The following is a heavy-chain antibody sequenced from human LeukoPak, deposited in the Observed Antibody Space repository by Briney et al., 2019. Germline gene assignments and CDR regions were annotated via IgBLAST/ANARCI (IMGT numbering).Heavy chain of an antibody. D-gene: IGHD4-17*01. CDR1: GFTFSGNY. CDR3: ARGLTTVTQDGFDI. V-gene: IGHV3-53*01. Sequence: PGGSLRLSCAASGFTFSGNYMTWVGQAPGKGLEGVSLIDSGGITYYTDSVKGRLTISRDNSKNTLYLQMNSLRAEDTAVYYCARGLTTVTQDGFDIWGQGTMLTVCS. J-gene: IGHJ3*02. CDR2: IDSGGIT.